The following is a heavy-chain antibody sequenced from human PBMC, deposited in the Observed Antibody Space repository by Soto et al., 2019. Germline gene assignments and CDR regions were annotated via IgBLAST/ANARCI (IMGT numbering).Heavy chain of an antibody. CDR1: GFTFSTYW. Sequence: TGGSLRLSCAASGFTFSTYWMHWVRQAPGKGLEWVANIKPDGSEKYYVDSVKGRFTISRDNAKSSLYLQMSSLRAEDTAVYYCARALASAGSLWGQGTLVTVSS. J-gene: IGHJ4*02. CDR3: ARALASAGSL. CDR2: IKPDGSEK. V-gene: IGHV3-7*01. D-gene: IGHD6-13*01.